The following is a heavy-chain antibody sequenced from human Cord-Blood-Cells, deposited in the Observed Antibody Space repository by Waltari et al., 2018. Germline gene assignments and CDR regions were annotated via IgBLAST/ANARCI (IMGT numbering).Heavy chain of an antibody. D-gene: IGHD2-2*01. CDR3: AAEPYCSSTSCYSYYMDV. J-gene: IGHJ6*03. V-gene: IGHV1-58*01. CDR2: IVGGNGNT. CDR1: GFTFTSSA. Sequence: QMQLVQSGPEVKKPGTSVKVSCKASGFTFTSSAVQWVRQARGQRLEGIGWIVGGNGNTNYAQNVQERVTITRDLSTSTAYMELSSLRSEDTAVYYCAAEPYCSSTSCYSYYMDVWGKGTTVTVSS.